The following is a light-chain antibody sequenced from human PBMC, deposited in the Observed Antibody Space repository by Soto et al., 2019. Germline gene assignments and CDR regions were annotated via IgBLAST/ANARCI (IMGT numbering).Light chain of an antibody. J-gene: IGKJ3*01. Sequence: EIVLTQSPATLSLSPGERATLSCRASQSVSSYLAWYQQKPGQAPRLLIYDASNRATCIPARFSGSGSRTDFTHTISSLEPEDFAVYYCQPRSNWPPVTFGPGTKVDIK. CDR2: DAS. V-gene: IGKV3-11*01. CDR3: QPRSNWPPVT. CDR1: QSVSSY.